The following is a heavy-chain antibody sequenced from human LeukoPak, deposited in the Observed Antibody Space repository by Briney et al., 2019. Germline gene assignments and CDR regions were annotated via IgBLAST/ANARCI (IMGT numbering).Heavy chain of an antibody. CDR3: ARNRDSSGYYYVVDY. Sequence: SCKASGYTFTGYYMHWVRQAPGKGLEWVAVISYDGSNKYYADSVKGRFTISRDNSKNTLYLQMNSLRAEDTAVYYCARNRDSSGYYYVVDYWGQGTLVTVSS. J-gene: IGHJ4*02. CDR2: ISYDGSNK. D-gene: IGHD3-22*01. CDR1: GYTFTGYY. V-gene: IGHV3-30-3*01.